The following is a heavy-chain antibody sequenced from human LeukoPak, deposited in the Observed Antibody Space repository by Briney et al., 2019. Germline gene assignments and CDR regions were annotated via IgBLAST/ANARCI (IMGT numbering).Heavy chain of an antibody. CDR2: ISSSSSYI. D-gene: IGHD6-19*01. CDR3: ARCYSSEWPYSFHL. Sequence: GVSLTLSCAAYSFTFSSYHMSWLRQAPGKGLVGVSYISSSSSYISHTDPVRGRFTISRDNAKNSLDLEMNSLRVQDTGVNFFARCYSSEWPYSFHLWGEGTLVTLSS. V-gene: IGHV3-21*05. CDR1: SFTFSSYH. J-gene: IGHJ4*02.